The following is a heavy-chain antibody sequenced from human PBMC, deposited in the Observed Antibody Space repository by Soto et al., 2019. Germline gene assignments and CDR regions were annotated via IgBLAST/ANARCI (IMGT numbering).Heavy chain of an antibody. V-gene: IGHV1-2*06. J-gene: IGHJ4*02. D-gene: IGHD3-22*01. CDR3: ARDYDPPH. CDR2: INPNSGGT. CDR1: GYTFIDFY. Sequence: QVQLVQSGAEMKKPGASVKVSCKASGYTFIDFYIYWVRQAPGQGLEWMGRINPNSGGTNYAQKFQGRVTMTRDTSISTAYMELSGLKSDDTALYYCARDYDPPHWGQGTLVTVSS.